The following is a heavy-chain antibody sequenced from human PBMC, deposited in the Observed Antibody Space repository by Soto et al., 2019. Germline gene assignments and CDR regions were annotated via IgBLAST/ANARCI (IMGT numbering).Heavy chain of an antibody. J-gene: IGHJ5*02. CDR1: VYSFINFY. V-gene: IGHV1-46*01. CDR3: ARAAAVAGGNNWFDP. D-gene: IGHD6-19*01. Sequence: VASVQDSCKASVYSFINFYVHWVRQAPGQGLVGMGIMNFSGGCTTYAQKFQGRVTMTRDTSTNKVYMQLTSLRSDDTAVYYCARAAAVAGGNNWFDPWGQGTLVTVSS. CDR2: MNFSGGCT.